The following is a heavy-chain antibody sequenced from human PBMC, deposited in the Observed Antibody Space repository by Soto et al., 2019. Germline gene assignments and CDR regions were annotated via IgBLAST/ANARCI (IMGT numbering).Heavy chain of an antibody. D-gene: IGHD2-2*02. J-gene: IGHJ4*02. Sequence: SETLSLTCTVSGGSISSSNYYWAWIRQPPVKGLEWIGTIYYSGNTYYTPSLKSRPTISVDTSKNQFSLKLNSVTAADTAVYYCARQPKYCDSDSCYSAHFDYWGQGALVTVSS. V-gene: IGHV4-39*01. CDR3: ARQPKYCDSDSCYSAHFDY. CDR1: GGSISSSNYY. CDR2: IYYSGNT.